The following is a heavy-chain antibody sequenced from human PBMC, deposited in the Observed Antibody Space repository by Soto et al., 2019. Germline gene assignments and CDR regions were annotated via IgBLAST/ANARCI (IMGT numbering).Heavy chain of an antibody. D-gene: IGHD4-17*01. V-gene: IGHV3-33*01. CDR2: IWYDGSNK. CDR3: ARTTVTTDAFDI. Sequence: QVQLVESGGGVVQPGRSLRLSCAASGFTFSSYGMHWVRQAPGKGLEWVAVIWYDGSNKHYADSVKGRFTISRDNSKNTLYLQMNSLRAEDTAVYYCARTTVTTDAFDIWGQGTMVTVSS. J-gene: IGHJ3*02. CDR1: GFTFSSYG.